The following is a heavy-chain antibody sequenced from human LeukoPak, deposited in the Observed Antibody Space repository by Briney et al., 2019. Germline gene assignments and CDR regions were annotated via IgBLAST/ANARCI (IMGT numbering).Heavy chain of an antibody. V-gene: IGHV4-59*08. J-gene: IGHJ4*02. CDR2: MYYSGST. CDR3: ARLLFGEFDY. D-gene: IGHD3-10*01. Sequence: SETLSLTCTVSGGSISNYYWSWIRQPPGKGLEWIGYMYYSGSTNYNPSLKSRVTISVDTSKNQFSLKLSFVTAADTAVYYCARLLFGEFDYWGQGTLVTVSS. CDR1: GGSISNYY.